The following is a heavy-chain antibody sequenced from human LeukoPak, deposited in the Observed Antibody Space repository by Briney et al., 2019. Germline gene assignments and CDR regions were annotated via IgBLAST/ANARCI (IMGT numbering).Heavy chain of an antibody. Sequence: GGSLRLSCAASGFTFSSYAMSWVRQAPGKGLEWVSGISGTGGSTYYADSVKGRFTISRDNSKTTLYLQMNSLRAEDTAVYYCARGYCSGGSCYMGGWDYWGQGTLVTVSS. CDR2: ISGTGGST. V-gene: IGHV3-23*01. J-gene: IGHJ4*02. CDR3: ARGYCSGGSCYMGGWDY. D-gene: IGHD2-15*01. CDR1: GFTFSSYA.